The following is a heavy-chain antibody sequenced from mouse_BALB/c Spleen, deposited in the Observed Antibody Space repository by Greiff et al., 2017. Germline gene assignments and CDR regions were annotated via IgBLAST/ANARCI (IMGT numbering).Heavy chain of an antibody. J-gene: IGHJ4*01. CDR3: ARTGSTKAMDY. Sequence: VQLQQSGPELVKPGASVKMSCKASGYTFTSYVMHWVKQKPGQGLEWIGYINPYNDGTKYNEKFKGKATLTSDKSSSTAYMELSSLTSEDSAVYYCARTGSTKAMDYWGQGTSVTVSS. CDR1: GYTFTSYV. CDR2: INPYNDGT. D-gene: IGHD1-1*01. V-gene: IGHV1-14*01.